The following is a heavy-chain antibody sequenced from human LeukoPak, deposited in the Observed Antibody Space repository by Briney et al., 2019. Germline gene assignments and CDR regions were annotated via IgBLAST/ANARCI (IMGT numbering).Heavy chain of an antibody. D-gene: IGHD3-10*01. Sequence: GGSLRLSCAASGFTFSSYSMNWVRQAPGKGLEWVSSISSTHSYIYYADSVKGRFTISRDNAKNSLYLQMNSLRAEDTAFYYCAKSFWWFGEFSPFDYWGQGTLVTVSS. J-gene: IGHJ4*02. V-gene: IGHV3-21*01. CDR3: AKSFWWFGEFSPFDY. CDR1: GFTFSSYS. CDR2: ISSTHSYI.